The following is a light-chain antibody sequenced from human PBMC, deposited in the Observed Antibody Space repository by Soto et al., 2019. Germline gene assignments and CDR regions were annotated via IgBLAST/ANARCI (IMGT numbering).Light chain of an antibody. V-gene: IGLV4-60*02. Sequence: QPVLTQSSSASASLGSSVKLTCTLSSGHSSFIIAWHQQQPGKAPRYLMKLEGSGSYNKGSGVPDRFSGSSSGAARYLTISNLQFEDEADYYCETWDSTTRVFGGGTKLTVL. CDR1: SGHSSFI. J-gene: IGLJ3*02. CDR3: ETWDSTTRV. CDR2: LEGSGSY.